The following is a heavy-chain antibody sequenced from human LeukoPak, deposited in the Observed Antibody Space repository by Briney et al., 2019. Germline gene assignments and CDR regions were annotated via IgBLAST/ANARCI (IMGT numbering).Heavy chain of an antibody. CDR3: ARDKASGYWYFDL. Sequence: GGSLRLSCAASGFTFSSYSMNWVRQAPGKGLEWVSSISSSSSYIYYADSVKGRFTISRDNAKNSLYLQMNSLRAEDTAVYYCARDKASGYWYFDLWGRGTLVTVSS. CDR1: GFTFSSYS. D-gene: IGHD3-3*01. V-gene: IGHV3-21*01. CDR2: ISSSSSYI. J-gene: IGHJ2*01.